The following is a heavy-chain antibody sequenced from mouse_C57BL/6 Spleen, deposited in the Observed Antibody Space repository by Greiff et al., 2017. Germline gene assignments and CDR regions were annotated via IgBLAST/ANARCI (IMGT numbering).Heavy chain of an antibody. CDR1: GYSITSGYY. V-gene: IGHV3-6*01. CDR2: ISYDGSN. Sequence: EVKVEESGPGLVKPSQSLSLSCSATGYSITSGYYWNWIRQFPGNKLEWMSYISYDGSNNYNPSLKNRISITRDTSKNQFFLKLNSVTTEDTATYCCARETGGFDYWGQGTTLTVSS. CDR3: ARETGGFDY. J-gene: IGHJ2*01. D-gene: IGHD4-1*01.